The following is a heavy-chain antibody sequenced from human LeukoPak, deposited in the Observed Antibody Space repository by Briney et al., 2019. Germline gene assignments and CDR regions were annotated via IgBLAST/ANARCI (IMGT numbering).Heavy chain of an antibody. CDR2: IWYDGTNK. D-gene: IGHD7-27*01. CDR1: GFTFSSYG. J-gene: IGHJ3*02. CDR3: ASDKLGTDAFDI. V-gene: IGHV3-33*01. Sequence: PGGSLRLSCAASGFTFSSYGMHWVRQAPGKGLEWVAVIWYDGTNKYYADSVKGRFSISRDNSKNTLYLQMNSLRAEDTAVYYCASDKLGTDAFDIWGQGTMVTVSS.